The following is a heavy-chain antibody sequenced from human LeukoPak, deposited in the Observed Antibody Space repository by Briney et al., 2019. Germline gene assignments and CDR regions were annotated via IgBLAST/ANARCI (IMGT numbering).Heavy chain of an antibody. CDR3: AKVVRSGYYEECYYGMDV. Sequence: GGSLRLSCAASGFTFSSYAMSWVRQAPGKGLEWVSSISGSGGSTYYADSVKGRFTISRDNSKNTLYLQMNSLRAEDTSVYYCAKVVRSGYYEECYYGMDVWGQGTTVTVSS. CDR2: ISGSGGST. V-gene: IGHV3-23*01. CDR1: GFTFSSYA. J-gene: IGHJ6*02. D-gene: IGHD3-3*01.